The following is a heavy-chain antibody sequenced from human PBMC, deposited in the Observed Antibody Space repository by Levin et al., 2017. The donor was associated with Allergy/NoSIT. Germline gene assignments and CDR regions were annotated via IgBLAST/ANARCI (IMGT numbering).Heavy chain of an antibody. V-gene: IGHV4-59*01. CDR1: GAFISNYY. CDR2: ISSSGST. CDR3: ATVPVYGLDV. Sequence: ASETLSLTCTVSGAFISNYYWSWIRQPPGKGLEWIGYISSSGSTIYNPSLDSRTIISVDMSKNHFSLRLRSVTAADTAVYYCATVPVYGLDVWGQGTTVTVS. J-gene: IGHJ6*02.